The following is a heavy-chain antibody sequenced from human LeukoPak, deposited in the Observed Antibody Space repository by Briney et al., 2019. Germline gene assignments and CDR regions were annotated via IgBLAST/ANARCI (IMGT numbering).Heavy chain of an antibody. CDR1: GFTFSSYS. CDR3: ARERGVTPHDAFDI. V-gene: IGHV3-21*01. Sequence: GSLRLSCAASGFTFSSYSMSWVRQAPGKGLEWVSSISSSSSYIYYADSVKGRFTISRDNAKNSLYLQMNSLRAEDTAVYYCARERGVTPHDAFDIWGQGTMVTVSS. J-gene: IGHJ3*02. D-gene: IGHD1-14*01. CDR2: ISSSSSYI.